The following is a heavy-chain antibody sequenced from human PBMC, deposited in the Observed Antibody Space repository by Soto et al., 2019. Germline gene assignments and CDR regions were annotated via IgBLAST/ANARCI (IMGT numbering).Heavy chain of an antibody. Sequence: VAVIWYDGSNKYYADSVKGRFTISRDNSKNTLYLQMNSLRAEDTAVYYCARDEVGAITYYYGMDVWGQGTTVTVSS. V-gene: IGHV3-33*01. CDR3: ARDEVGAITYYYGMDV. D-gene: IGHD1-26*01. J-gene: IGHJ6*02. CDR2: IWYDGSNK.